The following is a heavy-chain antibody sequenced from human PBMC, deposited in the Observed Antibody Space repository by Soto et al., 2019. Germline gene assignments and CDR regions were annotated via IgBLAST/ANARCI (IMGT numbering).Heavy chain of an antibody. V-gene: IGHV5-51*01. D-gene: IGHD6-6*01. CDR3: ATTGASRSSIGWYFDF. CDR1: GYSFATYW. CDR2: IYPGDSET. J-gene: IGHJ2*01. Sequence: GWSLRLSCKGSGYSFATYWLGWVRQMPGKGLEWMGIIYPGDSETRYSPSFQGQVTISADKSISTAYLQWSSLKASDTAIYYCATTGASRSSIGWYFDFWGRGTLVTVSS.